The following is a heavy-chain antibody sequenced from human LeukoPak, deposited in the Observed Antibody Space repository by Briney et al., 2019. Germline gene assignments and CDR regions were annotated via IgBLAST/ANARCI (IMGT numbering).Heavy chain of an antibody. J-gene: IGHJ3*01. CDR1: GYSLSDLS. CDR2: FEPEEGEHGET. CDR3: ATDRLEIYALHV. D-gene: IGHD1-1*01. V-gene: IGHV1-24*01. Sequence: ASVKVSCRVSGYSLSDLSIHWVRHVPGKGLEWMGGFEPEEGEHGETIYAQKFEGRLTLTEDTATDTAYMELVSLTSADTAVYYCATDRLEIYALHVWGQGTVVTVSS.